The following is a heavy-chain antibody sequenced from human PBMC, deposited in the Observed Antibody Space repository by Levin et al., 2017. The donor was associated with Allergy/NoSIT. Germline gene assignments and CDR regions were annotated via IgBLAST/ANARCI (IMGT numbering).Heavy chain of an antibody. Sequence: SGPTLVKPTQTLTLTCTFSGFSLSTSGVGVGWIRQPPGKALEWLALIYWNDDKRYSPSLKGRLTITKDTSKNQVVLTMTNMDPVDTATYYCARSTSWYSAKIPRYYYYYGMDVWGQGTTVTVSS. CDR2: IYWNDDK. CDR3: ARSTSWYSAKIPRYYYYYGMDV. D-gene: IGHD6-13*01. V-gene: IGHV2-5*01. J-gene: IGHJ6*02. CDR1: GFSLSTSGVG.